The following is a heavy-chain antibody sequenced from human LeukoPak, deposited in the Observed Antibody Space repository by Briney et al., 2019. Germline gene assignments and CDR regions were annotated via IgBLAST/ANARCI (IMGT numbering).Heavy chain of an antibody. CDR3: ARGSRAFS. D-gene: IGHD2-2*01. CDR1: GFTFSDYY. CDR2: IKQDGSEK. J-gene: IGHJ5*02. V-gene: IGHV3-7*01. Sequence: GGSLRLSCAASGFTFSDYYMSWIRQAPGKGLEWVATIKQDGSEKYYVDSVKGRFTISRDNAKNSLYLQMDSLGAEDTAVYYCARGSRAFSWGQGALVTVSS.